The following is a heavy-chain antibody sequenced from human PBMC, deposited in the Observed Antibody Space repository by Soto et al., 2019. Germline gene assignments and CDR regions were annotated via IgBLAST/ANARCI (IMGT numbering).Heavy chain of an antibody. J-gene: IGHJ4*02. D-gene: IGHD1-26*01. CDR2: ITESGSST. Sequence: EVQLLESGGGLEQPGGSLRLSCAASGFSFSTCAMSWVRQASGKGLEWVSTITESGSSTYHADSVKGRFIISRDNSKNTLFLPMNSLSAEHTAVYYCAKGAIGRSGLDSWCQGTLVTVSS. CDR1: GFSFSTCA. V-gene: IGHV3-23*01. CDR3: AKGAIGRSGLDS.